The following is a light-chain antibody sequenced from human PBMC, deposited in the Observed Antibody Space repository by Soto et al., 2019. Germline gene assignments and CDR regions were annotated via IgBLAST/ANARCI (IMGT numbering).Light chain of an antibody. CDR3: ATWDDSLNAFYV. J-gene: IGLJ1*01. V-gene: IGLV1-47*01. Sequence: QSVLTQPPSASGTPGQGVTISCSGSTSNIGSNYVYWYQQLPGTAPKLLIYRSNQRPSGVPDRFSGSKSGTSASLAISGLRSDDEADYFCATWDDSLNAFYVFGTGSKVPVL. CDR2: RSN. CDR1: TSNIGSNY.